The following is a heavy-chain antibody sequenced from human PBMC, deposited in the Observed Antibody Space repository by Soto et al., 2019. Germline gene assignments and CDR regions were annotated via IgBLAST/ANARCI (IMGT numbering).Heavy chain of an antibody. CDR2: ISYSGST. D-gene: IGHD3-10*01. V-gene: IGHV4-61*01. CDR1: GGSVNTYNLF. CDR3: LTQGFGPLHGLVDV. J-gene: IGHJ6*02. Sequence: PSETLSLTCTVSGGSVNTYNLFWAWVRQPPGKGLEWIGYISYSGSTSYNPSLKSRLIISVDTSQNQVSLKLASVTATDTAVYYCLTQGFGPLHGLVDVWGQGTTVTVSS.